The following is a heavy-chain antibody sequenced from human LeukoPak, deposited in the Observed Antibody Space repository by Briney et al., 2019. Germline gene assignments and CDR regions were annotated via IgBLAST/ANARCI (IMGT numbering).Heavy chain of an antibody. CDR3: ARASAYCSGGSCYRNWFDP. D-gene: IGHD2-15*01. CDR2: IYYSGST. CDR1: GGSISSGGYY. Sequence: PSQTLSLTCTVSGGSISSGGYYWGWIRQHPGKGLEWIGYIYYSGSTYYNPSLKSRVTISVDTSKNQFSLKLSSVTAADTAVYYCARASAYCSGGSCYRNWFDPWGQGTLVTVS. J-gene: IGHJ5*02. V-gene: IGHV4-31*03.